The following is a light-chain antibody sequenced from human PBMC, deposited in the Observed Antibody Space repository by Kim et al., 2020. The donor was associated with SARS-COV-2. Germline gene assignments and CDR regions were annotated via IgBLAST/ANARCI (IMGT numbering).Light chain of an antibody. CDR2: AAS. V-gene: IGKV1-8*01. CDR1: QGISSY. Sequence: AIRMTQSPSSFSASTGDRVTITCRVSQGISSYLAWYQQKPGKAPKLLIYAASTFQSGVPSRFSGSGSGTDFTLTISCLQSEDFATYYCQQYYSYPPTFGPGTKVDIK. CDR3: QQYYSYPPT. J-gene: IGKJ3*01.